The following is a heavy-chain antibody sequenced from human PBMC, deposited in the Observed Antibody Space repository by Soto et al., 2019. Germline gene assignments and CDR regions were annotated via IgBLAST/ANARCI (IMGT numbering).Heavy chain of an antibody. CDR1: GFTFTRYS. V-gene: IGHV3-21*06. CDR3: ARESEDLTSNFDY. J-gene: IGHJ4*02. Sequence: EVQLVESGGGLVKPGGSLRLSCAASGFTFTRYSMNWVRQAPGKGLEWVSSISSTTNYIYYGDSMKGRFTISRDNGKNSLYLEIHSLRAEDTAVYYCARESEDLTSNFDYWGQGTPVTVSS. CDR2: ISSTTNYI.